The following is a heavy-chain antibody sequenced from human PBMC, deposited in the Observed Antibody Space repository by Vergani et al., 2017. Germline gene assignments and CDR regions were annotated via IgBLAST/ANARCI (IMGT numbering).Heavy chain of an antibody. Sequence: QVQLVQSGAEVKKSGASVKVSCKASGYTLSNNHIHWVRQAPGQGLEWMAIINPSGGSTSYAQRFQGGVTMTRDTSTSTVYMELSSLRSEDTAVYYCARQSTGGHFDYWGQGTLVTVSS. V-gene: IGHV1-46*01. CDR2: INPSGGST. CDR3: ARQSTGGHFDY. D-gene: IGHD7-27*01. CDR1: GYTLSNNH. J-gene: IGHJ4*02.